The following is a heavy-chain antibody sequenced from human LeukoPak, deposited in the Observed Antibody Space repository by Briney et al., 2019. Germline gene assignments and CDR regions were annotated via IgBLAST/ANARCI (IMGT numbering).Heavy chain of an antibody. CDR1: GYTFTSYD. V-gene: IGHV1-8*01. Sequence: ASVKVSCKASGYTFTSYDINWVRQATGQGLEWMGCVNPNAGNAAYAQKFQGRVTMTTNTSISTANMELSSLRSEDTAVYYCARVKASRGGVNWFDPWGQGTLVTVSS. D-gene: IGHD3-10*01. CDR3: ARVKASRGGVNWFDP. CDR2: VNPNAGNA. J-gene: IGHJ5*02.